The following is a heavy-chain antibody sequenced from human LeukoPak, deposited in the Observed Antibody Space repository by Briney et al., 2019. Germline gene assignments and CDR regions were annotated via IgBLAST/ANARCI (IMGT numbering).Heavy chain of an antibody. CDR3: AHFKGGSFDF. Sequence: SETLSLTCTVSGGSISTSSYYWGWIRQPPGKGLEWIGSIYYSGNTYYNPSLKSRVTISVDTSKNQFSLKLTSVTAADTAVYYCAHFKGGSFDFWGQGTMVTVSS. CDR2: IYYSGNT. V-gene: IGHV4-39*01. CDR1: GGSISTSSYY. D-gene: IGHD1-26*01. J-gene: IGHJ3*01.